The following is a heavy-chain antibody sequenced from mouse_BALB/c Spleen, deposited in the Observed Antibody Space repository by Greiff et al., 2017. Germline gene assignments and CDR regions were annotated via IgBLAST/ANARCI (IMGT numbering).Heavy chain of an antibody. J-gene: IGHJ2*01. V-gene: IGHV5-17*02. CDR2: ISSGSSTI. CDR1: GFTFSSFG. D-gene: IGHD1-2*01. CDR3: ARTTANYFDY. Sequence: DVKLVESGGGLVQPGGSRKLSCAASGFTFSSFGMHWVRQAPEKGLEWVAYISSGSSTIYYADTVKGRFTISRDNPKNTLFLQMTSLRSEDTAMYYCARTTANYFDYWGQGTTLTVSA.